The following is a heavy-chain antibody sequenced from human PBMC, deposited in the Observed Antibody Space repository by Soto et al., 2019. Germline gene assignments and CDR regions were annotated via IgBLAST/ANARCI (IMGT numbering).Heavy chain of an antibody. V-gene: IGHV3-21*06. J-gene: IGHJ4*02. CDR1: GFTFSGYS. CDR3: AKFTEPGYSSIWYYFEY. CDR2: ISSRSTNI. Sequence: PGGSLRLSCVGSGFTFSGYSMAWVRQAPGRGLEWVASISSRSTNIDYADSVKGRFTISRDNAKNLVSLQMSSLRGEETALYYCAKFTEPGYSSIWYYFEYWGQGTPVTVSS. D-gene: IGHD6-19*01.